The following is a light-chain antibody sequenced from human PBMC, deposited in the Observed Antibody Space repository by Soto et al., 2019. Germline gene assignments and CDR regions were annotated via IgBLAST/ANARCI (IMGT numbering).Light chain of an antibody. CDR1: QGISSY. CDR2: AAS. Sequence: DIQLTQSPSFLSASVGDRVTITCRASQGISSYLAWYQQKPGKAPKLLIYAASTLQSGVPSRFSGSGSGTEFTLTIRSLKPEDFATYYCQQLNSYPLTFGGGTKVEIK. CDR3: QQLNSYPLT. J-gene: IGKJ4*01. V-gene: IGKV1-9*01.